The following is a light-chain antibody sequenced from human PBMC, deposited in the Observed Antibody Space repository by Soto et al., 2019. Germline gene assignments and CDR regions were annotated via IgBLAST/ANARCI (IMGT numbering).Light chain of an antibody. CDR3: HQYGSSPDT. CDR2: SAS. J-gene: IGKJ2*01. V-gene: IGKV3-20*01. Sequence: EIALTKSPGTLSLSPEERATLSCRASQSVSSDLAWYQQKFGQAPRLLIYSASLRATGIPDTFSGHGSGTDFTLTISRLEPEDFAVYYCHQYGSSPDTFGHGTKLEIK. CDR1: QSVSSD.